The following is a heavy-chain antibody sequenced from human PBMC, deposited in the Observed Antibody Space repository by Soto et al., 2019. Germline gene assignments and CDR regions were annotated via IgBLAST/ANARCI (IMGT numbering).Heavy chain of an antibody. Sequence: QLQLQESGPGLVKPSETLSLTCTVSGGSISSSSYYWGWIRQPPGKGLEWIGSIFISGRTYYNPSLKSRLTISADTSKNQFSLKLSSGHDADTALYYCARPAMVRGLTGWFDPWGQGTLVTVSS. CDR3: ARPAMVRGLTGWFDP. CDR1: GGSISSSSYY. D-gene: IGHD3-10*01. CDR2: IFISGRT. V-gene: IGHV4-39*01. J-gene: IGHJ5*02.